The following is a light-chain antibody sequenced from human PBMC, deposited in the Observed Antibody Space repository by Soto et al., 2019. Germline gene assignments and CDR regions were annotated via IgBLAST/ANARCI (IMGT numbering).Light chain of an antibody. CDR1: SSNIGSNY. V-gene: IGLV1-47*01. J-gene: IGLJ2*01. Sequence: QSVLTQPPSASGTPGQRVTISCSGSSSNIGSNYVYWYQQAPGTAPKLLIYRNDQRPSGVPDRISGSKSGTSASLAISGLRSEDEADYYCAAWDDSLSGRVLFGGGTKLTVL. CDR2: RND. CDR3: AAWDDSLSGRVL.